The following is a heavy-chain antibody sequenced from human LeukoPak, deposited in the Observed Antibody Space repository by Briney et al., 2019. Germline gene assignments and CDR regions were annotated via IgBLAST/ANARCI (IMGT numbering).Heavy chain of an antibody. CDR2: IKQDGSEK. Sequence: GGSLRLSCAAAGFTFSNYWMGWVRQAPGKGLEWVANIKQDGSEKYYVDPVKGRFTISRDNTKSSLYLQMNSLRAEDTAVYYCARDIGDCSSLSCYDQYYYMDVWGKGTTVTVSS. CDR1: GFTFSNYW. V-gene: IGHV3-7*01. D-gene: IGHD2-2*01. J-gene: IGHJ6*03. CDR3: ARDIGDCSSLSCYDQYYYMDV.